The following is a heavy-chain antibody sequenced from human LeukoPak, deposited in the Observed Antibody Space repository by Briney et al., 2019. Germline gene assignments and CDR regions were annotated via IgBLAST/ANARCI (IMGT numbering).Heavy chain of an antibody. CDR3: AREIPRGATHLDY. CDR1: GFTFSSYW. D-gene: IGHD1-26*01. J-gene: IGHJ4*02. Sequence: PGGSLRLSCAASGFTFSSYWMSWVRQAPGKGPEWVANIKEDGSQKYYVDSVKGRFTISRDNAKNSLYLQMNSLRVEDMAVYYCAREIPRGATHLDYWGQGTLVTVSS. V-gene: IGHV3-7*01. CDR2: IKEDGSQK.